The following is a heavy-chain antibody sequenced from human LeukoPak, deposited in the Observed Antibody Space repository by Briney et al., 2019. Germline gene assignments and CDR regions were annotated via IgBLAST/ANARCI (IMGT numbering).Heavy chain of an antibody. J-gene: IGHJ2*01. CDR2: IKQDGSEK. CDR1: GFTFSSYW. Sequence: GGSLRLSCAASGFTFSSYWMSLVRQAPGKGLEWVANIKQDGSEKYYVDSVKGRFTISRDNAKNSLYLQMNGLRAEDTAVYYCAREHTDGDYGWYFDLWGRGTLVTVSS. V-gene: IGHV3-7*01. D-gene: IGHD4-17*01. CDR3: AREHTDGDYGWYFDL.